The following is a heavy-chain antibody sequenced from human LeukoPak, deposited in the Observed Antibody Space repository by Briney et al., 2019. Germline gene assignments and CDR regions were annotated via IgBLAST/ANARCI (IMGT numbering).Heavy chain of an antibody. D-gene: IGHD6-13*01. CDR1: GGTFSSYA. J-gene: IGHJ6*03. Sequence: SVKVSCKASGGTFSSYAISWVRQAPGQGLEWMGGIIPIFGTANYAQKFQGRVTITTDESTSTAYMELSSLRSEDTAVYYCARAGIAAADSEYYYYFYYMDVWGKGTTVTVSS. CDR2: IIPIFGTA. V-gene: IGHV1-69*05. CDR3: ARAGIAAADSEYYYYFYYMDV.